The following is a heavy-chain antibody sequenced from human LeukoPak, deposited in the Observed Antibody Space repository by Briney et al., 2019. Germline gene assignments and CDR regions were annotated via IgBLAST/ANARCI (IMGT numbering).Heavy chain of an antibody. V-gene: IGHV3-66*02. J-gene: IGHJ4*02. CDR1: GFTVSSNY. CDR2: IYSGGST. D-gene: IGHD6-13*01. CDR3: ARDGPGIAAAAFDY. Sequence: GGSLRLSCAASGFTVSSNYMSWVRQAPGKGLEWVSVIYSGGSTYYADSVKGRFTISRDNSKNTLYLQMNSLRAEDTAVYYCARDGPGIAAAAFDYWGQGTLVTVSS.